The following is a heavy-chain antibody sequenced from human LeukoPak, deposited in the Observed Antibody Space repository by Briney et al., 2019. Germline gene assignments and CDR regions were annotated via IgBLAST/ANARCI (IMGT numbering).Heavy chain of an antibody. Sequence: SETLSLTCSVSGNSISSGHYWGWIRQTPGKGLEWIGSSYLSGTTYYNPSLKSRVTISVDTSKNQLSLKLSSVTAADTAVYFCARIFILSGFSSYFDHWGQGTLVTVSS. V-gene: IGHV4-38-2*02. CDR1: GNSISSGHY. CDR3: ARIFILSGFSSYFDH. J-gene: IGHJ4*02. D-gene: IGHD3-9*01. CDR2: SYLSGTT.